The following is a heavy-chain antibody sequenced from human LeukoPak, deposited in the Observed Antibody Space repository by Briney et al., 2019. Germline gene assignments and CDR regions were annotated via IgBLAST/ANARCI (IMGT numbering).Heavy chain of an antibody. CDR1: GYSISSGHY. V-gene: IGHV4-38-2*02. Sequence: SETLSLTCTVSGYSISSGHYWGWIRQPPGKGLEWIGSMYHSGSTYYNPPLKSRVTISEDTSKNQFSLKLRSVTAADTAVYYCARGRGRRGNYYFDYWGQGTLVTVSS. J-gene: IGHJ4*02. D-gene: IGHD3-16*01. CDR2: MYHSGST. CDR3: ARGRGRRGNYYFDY.